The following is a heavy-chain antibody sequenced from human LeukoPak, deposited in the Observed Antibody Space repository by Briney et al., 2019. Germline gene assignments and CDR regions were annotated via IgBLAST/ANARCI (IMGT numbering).Heavy chain of an antibody. CDR2: MYYSGGT. CDR3: AGHGGVSYLDAFEI. V-gene: IGHV4-59*08. D-gene: IGHD1-26*01. CDR1: GGSISSYC. J-gene: IGHJ3*02. Sequence: PSETLSLTCTVSGGSISSYCWSWIRQPPGKGLEWIGYMYYSGGTNYNPSLKSRVTILVDTSKNQFSLKLSSVTAADTAVYYCAGHGGVSYLDAFEIWGQGTMVTVSS.